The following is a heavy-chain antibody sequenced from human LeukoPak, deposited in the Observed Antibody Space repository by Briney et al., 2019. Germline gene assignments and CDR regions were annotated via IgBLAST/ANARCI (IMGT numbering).Heavy chain of an antibody. Sequence: GASVKVSCKASGYTFTGYYMHWVRQAPGQGLEWMGWINPKSEDTNYAQNFQGRVTMTRDTSITTAYMDLSSLTYDDTAVYYCARVWRYSTSSDAFDIWGQGTMVTVSS. V-gene: IGHV1-2*02. CDR2: INPKSEDT. D-gene: IGHD6-6*01. CDR3: ARVWRYSTSSDAFDI. CDR1: GYTFTGYY. J-gene: IGHJ3*02.